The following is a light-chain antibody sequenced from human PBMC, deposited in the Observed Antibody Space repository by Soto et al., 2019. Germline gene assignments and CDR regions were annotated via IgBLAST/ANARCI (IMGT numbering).Light chain of an antibody. CDR2: GAS. J-gene: IGKJ2*01. CDR3: QQYGRSPPMYT. Sequence: EIVLTQSPGTLSLSPGERATLSCRASQSVSSSYLAWYQQKPGQAPRLLIYGASSRATGIPDRFSGSGSGTDFTLTISRREPEDFAVYYCQQYGRSPPMYTFGQGTKLEIK. CDR1: QSVSSSY. V-gene: IGKV3-20*01.